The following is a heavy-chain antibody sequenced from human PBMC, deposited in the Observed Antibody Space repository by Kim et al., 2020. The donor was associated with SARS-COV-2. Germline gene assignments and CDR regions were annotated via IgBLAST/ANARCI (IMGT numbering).Heavy chain of an antibody. CDR1: GFPFSSYA. V-gene: IGHV3-23*01. CDR3: TKHGGYRKIAFDV. J-gene: IGHJ3*01. Sequence: GGTLRLSCVASGFPFSSYALNWVRQAPGKGLECVSFISVDGGTTYYAYSMTSQCTIVSDNSNNTRQLQLNGIRAEDTAAYFFTKHGGYRKIAFDVW. CDR2: ISVDGGTT. D-gene: IGHD3-16*01.